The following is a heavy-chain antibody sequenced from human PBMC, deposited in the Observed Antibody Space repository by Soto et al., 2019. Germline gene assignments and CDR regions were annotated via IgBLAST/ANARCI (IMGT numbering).Heavy chain of an antibody. D-gene: IGHD2-15*01. J-gene: IGHJ4*02. Sequence: EVQHLGSGGGLVQPGGSLRISCTASGVNFNTYHMSWVRQAPGKGLEWVSAISNSGDTTYYAESVKGRFTISRDNSKNTLYLQMNSLRDEDTAVYYCAKRLRPSGGPFDYWGQGTLVTVSS. CDR2: ISNSGDTT. CDR3: AKRLRPSGGPFDY. CDR1: GVNFNTYH. V-gene: IGHV3-23*01.